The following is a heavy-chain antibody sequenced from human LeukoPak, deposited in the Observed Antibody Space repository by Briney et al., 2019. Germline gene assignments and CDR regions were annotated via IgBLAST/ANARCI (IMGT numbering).Heavy chain of an antibody. D-gene: IGHD5-18*01. V-gene: IGHV1-69*05. Sequence: SVKVSCKASGGTFSSYAISWVRQAPGQGLKWMGRIIPIFGTANYAQKFQGRVTITTDESTSTAYMELSSLRSEDTAVYYCASTQGYSYGFNWFDPWGQGTLVTVSS. CDR3: ASTQGYSYGFNWFDP. CDR2: IIPIFGTA. CDR1: GGTFSSYA. J-gene: IGHJ5*02.